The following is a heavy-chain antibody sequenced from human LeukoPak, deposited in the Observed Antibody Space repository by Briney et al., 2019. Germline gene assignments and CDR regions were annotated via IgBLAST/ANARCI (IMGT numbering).Heavy chain of an antibody. Sequence: PSETLSLTCTVSGASIEGYYWNWIRQPPGKGLEWVAYIHDSRSTNYNPSLRSRVTISVDTSKNQFSLKLSSVTAADTAVYYCAKVVTGTLSDWGQGTLVTVSS. CDR1: GASIEGYY. CDR3: AKVVTGTLSD. J-gene: IGHJ4*02. D-gene: IGHD6-19*01. V-gene: IGHV4-59*12. CDR2: IHDSRST.